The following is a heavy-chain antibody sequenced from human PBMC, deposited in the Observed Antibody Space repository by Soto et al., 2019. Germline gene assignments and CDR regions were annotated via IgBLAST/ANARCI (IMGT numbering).Heavy chain of an antibody. CDR2: ITPYNGNT. Sequence: GXSVKVSCKASNYIFGAFGISWVRQAPGQGLEWMGWITPYNGNTRYAEKFQDRVTMTADTSTTTAYMEVRSLTSDDTAVYYCAGMSGRRNDFDLWCQGAVVTLSS. CDR1: NYIFGAFG. J-gene: IGHJ3*01. CDR3: AGMSGRRNDFDL. V-gene: IGHV1-18*01. D-gene: IGHD1-1*01.